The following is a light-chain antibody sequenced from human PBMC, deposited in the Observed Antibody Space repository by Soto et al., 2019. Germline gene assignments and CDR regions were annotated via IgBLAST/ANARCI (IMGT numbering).Light chain of an antibody. CDR3: QQYGSSGT. CDR1: QSVSSN. J-gene: IGKJ1*01. CDR2: GAS. Sequence: EIVMTQSQATLSVSPGERATLSCRASQSVSSNLAWYQQKPGQAPRLLIYGASTRATGIPARFSGSGSGTEFTLTISRLEPEDFAVYYCQQYGSSGTFGQGTKVDIK. V-gene: IGKV3-15*01.